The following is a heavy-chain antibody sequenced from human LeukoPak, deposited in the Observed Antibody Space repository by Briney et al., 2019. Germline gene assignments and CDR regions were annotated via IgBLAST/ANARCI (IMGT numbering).Heavy chain of an antibody. CDR2: IILIFGTA. J-gene: IGHJ5*02. V-gene: IGHV1-69*13. Sequence: SVKVSCKASGGTFSSYAISWVRQAPGQGLEWMGGIILIFGTANYAQKFQGRVTITADESTSTAYMELSSLRSEDTAVYYCAREVDFWSGYYNSYDWFDPWGQGTLVTASS. CDR1: GGTFSSYA. CDR3: AREVDFWSGYYNSYDWFDP. D-gene: IGHD3-3*01.